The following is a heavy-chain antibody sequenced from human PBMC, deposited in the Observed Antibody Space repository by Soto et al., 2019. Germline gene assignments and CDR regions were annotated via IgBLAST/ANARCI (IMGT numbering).Heavy chain of an antibody. J-gene: IGHJ6*02. CDR1: GFTFSGAA. D-gene: IGHD2-2*01. CDR2: IRSKANSYAT. Sequence: EVQLVESGGGLVQPGGSLKLSCAASGFTFSGAAMHWVRQASGKELEWVGRIRSKANSYATEYAASVKGRFTISRDDSKNTAYLQMNSLKTEDTAVYYCRGYCISSSCYESGMDVWGQGTTVIVSS. CDR3: RGYCISSSCYESGMDV. V-gene: IGHV3-73*01.